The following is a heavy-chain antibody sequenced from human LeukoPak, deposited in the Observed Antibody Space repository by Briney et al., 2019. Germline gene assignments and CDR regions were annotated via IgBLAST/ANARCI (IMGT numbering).Heavy chain of an antibody. CDR3: AHRRGGRGRSSGWYWFDP. D-gene: IGHD6-19*01. CDR1: GFSLSTSGVG. CDR2: IYWDDDK. Sequence: ESGPTLVKPTQTLTLTCTFSGFSLSTSGVGVGWIRQPPGKALEWLALIYWDDDKRYSPSPKSRLTITKDTSKNQVVLTMTNMDPVDTATYYCAHRRGGRGRSSGWYWFDPWGQGTLVTVSS. V-gene: IGHV2-5*02. J-gene: IGHJ5*02.